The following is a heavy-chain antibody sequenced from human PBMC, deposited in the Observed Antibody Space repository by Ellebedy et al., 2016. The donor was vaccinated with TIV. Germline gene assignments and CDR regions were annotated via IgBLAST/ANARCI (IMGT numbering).Heavy chain of an antibody. Sequence: MPSETLSLTCTVSGDSISGYYWNWIRQPPGKGLEWIGYIYYSGNTNYNPSLKSRVTISVDTSKNQLSLKLSSVTTSDTAVYYCTRGGKGTTYADSWGQGTLVTVSS. D-gene: IGHD4-11*01. J-gene: IGHJ4*02. V-gene: IGHV4-59*01. CDR1: GDSISGYY. CDR2: IYYSGNT. CDR3: TRGGKGTTYADS.